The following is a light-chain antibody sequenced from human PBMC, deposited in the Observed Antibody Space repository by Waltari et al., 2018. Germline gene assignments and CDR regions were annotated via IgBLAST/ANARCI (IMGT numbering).Light chain of an antibody. J-gene: IGKJ4*01. CDR1: QSVSSN. CDR2: DVS. CDR3: QQYNNWPPLT. Sequence: EIVMTQTPATLSVSPGERATLSCRASQSVSSNLAWYQQKPGQAPRLLIYDVSTRDTGIPDRFSGSGSGTEFTLTISSLQSEDFAFYYCQQYNNWPPLTFGGGTKVEIK. V-gene: IGKV3-15*01.